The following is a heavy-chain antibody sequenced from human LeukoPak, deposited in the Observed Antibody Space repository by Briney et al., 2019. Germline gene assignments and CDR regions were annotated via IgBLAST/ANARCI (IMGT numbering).Heavy chain of an antibody. CDR2: VDPEDGET. J-gene: IGHJ5*02. D-gene: IGHD2-2*01. CDR1: GYTFTDYY. V-gene: IGHV1-69-2*01. Sequence: ASVKISCKASGYTFTDYYTHWVQQAPGKGLEWMGRVDPEDGETIYAEKFQGRVTITADTSTDTAYMELSSLRSEDTAVYYCATGCSSTSCYASKGNWFDPWGQGTLVTVSS. CDR3: ATGCSSTSCYASKGNWFDP.